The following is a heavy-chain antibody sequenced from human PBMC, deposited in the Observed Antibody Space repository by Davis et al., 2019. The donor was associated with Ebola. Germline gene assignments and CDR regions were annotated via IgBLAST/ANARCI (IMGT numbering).Heavy chain of an antibody. CDR1: GYSFSSYW. J-gene: IGHJ3*02. V-gene: IGHV5-51*01. CDR2: IYPGDSDT. D-gene: IGHD6-13*01. CDR3: ARHESSWYAFGI. Sequence: GGSLRLSCKGSGYSFSSYWNGWVRQMPGKGLEWMGIIYPGDSDTRYSPSFQGQVTISADKSINTAYLQWSSLKASDTAMYYCARHESSWYAFGIWGHGTMVTVSS.